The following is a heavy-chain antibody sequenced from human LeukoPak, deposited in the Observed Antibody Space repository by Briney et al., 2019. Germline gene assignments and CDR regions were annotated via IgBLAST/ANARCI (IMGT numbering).Heavy chain of an antibody. V-gene: IGHV4-34*01. CDR3: AKTIVGADHFDY. CDR2: INHSGST. J-gene: IGHJ4*02. Sequence: MPSETLSFTCAVYGGSFSGYYWSWIRQPPGKGLEWIGEINHSGSTNYNPSLKSRVTISVDTSKNQFSLKLSSVTAADTAVYYCAKTIVGADHFDYWGQGTLVTVSS. CDR1: GGSFSGYY. D-gene: IGHD1-26*01.